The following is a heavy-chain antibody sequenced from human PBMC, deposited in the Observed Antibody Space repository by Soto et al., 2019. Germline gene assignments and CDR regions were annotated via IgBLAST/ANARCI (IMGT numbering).Heavy chain of an antibody. V-gene: IGHV3-23*01. Sequence: SRVRQAQRKGLEWVSAISGSGGSTYYADSVKGRFTISRDNSKNTLYLQMNRLRAEDTAVSNCAKGRAAYDVWSGYLYFFAYWGQGTLVIGFS. CDR3: AKGRAAYDVWSGYLYFFAY. D-gene: IGHD3-3*01. J-gene: IGHJ4*02. CDR2: ISGSGGST.